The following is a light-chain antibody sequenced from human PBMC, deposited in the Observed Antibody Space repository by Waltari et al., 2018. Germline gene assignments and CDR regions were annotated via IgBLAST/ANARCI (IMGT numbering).Light chain of an antibody. J-gene: IGKJ5*01. CDR3: QQYKRWPPIT. CDR1: QSVSSN. V-gene: IGKV3D-15*01. Sequence: EIVMTQSPATLSVSPGERATLSCRASQSVSSNLAWYQQKPGQAPRPLIYGASNRATGIPDRFSGSGSGTEFTLTISSLQSEDFAVYYCQQYKRWPPITFGQGTRLEIK. CDR2: GAS.